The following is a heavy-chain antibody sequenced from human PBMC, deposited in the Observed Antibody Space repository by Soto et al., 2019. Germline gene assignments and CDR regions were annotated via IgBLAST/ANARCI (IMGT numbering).Heavy chain of an antibody. J-gene: IGHJ4*02. V-gene: IGHV3-74*01. CDR1: GFTFSRYW. D-gene: IGHD2-21*01. CDR3: ARARHLSDYYFDY. CDR2: ISSYGSDT. Sequence: GGSLRLSCAASGFTFSRYWMHWVRQAPGKGLVWVSRISSYGSDTHYADSVKGRFTISVDRSKNQFSLKLSSVTAADTAVYYCARARHLSDYYFDYWGQGTLVTVSS.